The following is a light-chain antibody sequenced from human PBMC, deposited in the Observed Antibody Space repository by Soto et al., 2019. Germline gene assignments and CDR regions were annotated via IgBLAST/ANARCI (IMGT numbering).Light chain of an antibody. J-gene: IGLJ2*01. V-gene: IGLV2-14*03. CDR1: TSDIGNYNY. CDR2: DVT. Sequence: QSALTQPASVSASPGQSITIPCTGTTSDIGNYNYVSWYQQYAGKAPKLLIFDVTNRPSGVSERFSGSKSGNTASLTISGLQAEDEGDYYCGSSSASSFVVFGGGTKLTVL. CDR3: GSSSASSFVV.